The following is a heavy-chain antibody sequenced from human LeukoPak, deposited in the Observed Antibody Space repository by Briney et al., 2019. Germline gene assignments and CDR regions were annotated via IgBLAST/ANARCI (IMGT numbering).Heavy chain of an antibody. J-gene: IGHJ4*02. CDR2: IYYSGST. D-gene: IGHD2-21*02. CDR3: ARGARVVTFDF. CDR1: GGSISSYY. Sequence: SETLSLTCTVSGGSISSYYWSWIRQPPGKGLEWIGYIYYSGSTNYNPSLKSRVTISVDTSKNQFSLKLSSVTAADTAVYYCARGARVVTFDFWGQGSQAAVCS. V-gene: IGHV4-59*01.